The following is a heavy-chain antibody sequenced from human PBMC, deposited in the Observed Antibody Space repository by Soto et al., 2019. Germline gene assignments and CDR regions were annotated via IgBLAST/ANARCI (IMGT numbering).Heavy chain of an antibody. CDR1: GGSFSGYY. D-gene: IGHD3-22*01. CDR2: VNHSGSA. Sequence: SETLSLTCAVYGGSFSGYYWSWIRQPPGKGLEWIGEVNHSGSANYSPSLKSRVTISVDTSKNQFSLKVTSVTAADTAVYYCARGRQSDSSGYSPGYWGQGTLVTVSS. CDR3: ARGRQSDSSGYSPGY. J-gene: IGHJ4*02. V-gene: IGHV4-34*01.